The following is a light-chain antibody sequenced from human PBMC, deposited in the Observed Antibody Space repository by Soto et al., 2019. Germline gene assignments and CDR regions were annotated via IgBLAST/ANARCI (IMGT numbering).Light chain of an antibody. CDR3: AAWDDSLNGPV. J-gene: IGLJ7*01. CDR2: TYN. V-gene: IGLV1-44*01. CDR1: SSNVGRNT. Sequence: QSVLTQPPSASGTPGQRVTISCSGSSSNVGRNTVNWYQQFPGAAPKLLIYTYNQRPSGVPDRFSGSRSGTSASLAISGLQSEDEADYYCAAWDDSLNGPVFGGGTQLTVL.